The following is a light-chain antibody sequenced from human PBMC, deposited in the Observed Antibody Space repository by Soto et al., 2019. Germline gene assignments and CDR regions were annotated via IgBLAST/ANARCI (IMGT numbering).Light chain of an antibody. Sequence: EIVITQSPDTLSVSPGERATLSCRASQSVGSNLAWYQQKPGQPPRLLIYGASTRATGIPARFSGIGSGTDFTLTISSLQSEDFAVYYCQQRSNWPWTFGQGTKVEIK. V-gene: IGKV3D-15*01. CDR1: QSVGSN. CDR3: QQRSNWPWT. J-gene: IGKJ1*01. CDR2: GAS.